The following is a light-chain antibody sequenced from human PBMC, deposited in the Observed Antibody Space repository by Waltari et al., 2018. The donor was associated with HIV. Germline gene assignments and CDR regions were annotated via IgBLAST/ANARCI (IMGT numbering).Light chain of an antibody. J-gene: IGKJ3*01. Sequence: DIQMTQSASSVSASVGDRVTIPCRANQDINNWLAWYQQRPGQGPELLISSASGLQSGVPSRFSSSGSGPDFTLIINNLQPEDFATYYCLQADTLPFTFGPGT. CDR2: SAS. CDR1: QDINNW. CDR3: LQADTLPFT. V-gene: IGKV1-12*02.